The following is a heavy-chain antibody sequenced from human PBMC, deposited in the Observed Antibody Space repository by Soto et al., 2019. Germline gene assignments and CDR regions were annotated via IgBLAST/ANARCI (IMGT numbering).Heavy chain of an antibody. CDR3: SRVDPVAVAPSLDY. CDR2: INPSGGRT. Sequence: AASVKVSCKASGYTFINYYIHWVRQAPGQGLEWMGIINPSGGRTIYAQRFQGRVSMTRDTSTSTVYMDLSSLRSEDTAVYYCSRVDPVAVAPSLDYWGQGTLVTVSS. J-gene: IGHJ4*02. V-gene: IGHV1-46*03. CDR1: GYTFINYY. D-gene: IGHD6-19*01.